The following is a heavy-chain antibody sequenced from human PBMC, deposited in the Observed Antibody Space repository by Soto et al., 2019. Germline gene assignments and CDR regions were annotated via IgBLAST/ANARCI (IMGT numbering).Heavy chain of an antibody. V-gene: IGHV3-15*07. J-gene: IGHJ3*02. CDR2: IKSKTDGGTT. CDR3: ARVKGRQWVVPDFDI. D-gene: IGHD6-19*01. Sequence: GGSLRLSCAASGFTFSNAWMNWVRQAPGKGLEWVGRIKSKTDGGTTDYAAPVKGRFTISRDDSKNTLYLQMNSLRAEDTAVYYCARVKGRQWVVPDFDIWGQGTMVTVSS. CDR1: GFTFSNAW.